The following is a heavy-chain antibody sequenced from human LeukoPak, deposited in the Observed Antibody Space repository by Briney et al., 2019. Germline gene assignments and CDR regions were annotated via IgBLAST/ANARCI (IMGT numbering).Heavy chain of an antibody. D-gene: IGHD6-19*01. V-gene: IGHV3-53*01. CDR2: LYSGGST. J-gene: IGHJ4*02. CDR1: GFTVSSNY. CDR3: TKLKGWYGEGFFDY. Sequence: PGGSLRPSCAASGFTVSSNYMSWVRQPAGKGLEWVSVLYSGGSTFYADSVKGRFTIFRKPSKKTIFFQMNNRRTDEAAVYYCTKLKGWYGEGFFDYWGQGTLVTVSS.